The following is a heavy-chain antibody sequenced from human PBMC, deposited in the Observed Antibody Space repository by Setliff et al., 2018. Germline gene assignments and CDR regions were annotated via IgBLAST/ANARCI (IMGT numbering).Heavy chain of an antibody. CDR3: ASPRRDDLDTPFDAFDL. J-gene: IGHJ3*01. V-gene: IGHV4-38-2*01. Sequence: NPSETLSLTCDVSGISITSGHYWGWIRQPPGKGLEWIATIYHRGRTYYNPSLDSRVTISLDTSKNQYSLRLRSVTAADTAVYYCASPRRDDLDTPFDAFDLWGQGTKVTVS. CDR1: GISITSGHY. D-gene: IGHD1-1*01. CDR2: IYHRGRT.